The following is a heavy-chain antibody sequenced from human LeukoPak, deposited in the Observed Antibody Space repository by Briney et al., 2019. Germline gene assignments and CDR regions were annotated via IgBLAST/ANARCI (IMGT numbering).Heavy chain of an antibody. CDR1: GGSISSYY. V-gene: IGHV4-59*01. CDR2: ISYSGNT. D-gene: IGHD6-13*01. Sequence: SETLSLTCTVSGGSISSYYWSWIRQPPGKGLEWIAYISYSGNTRYNPSLKSRVTISLDTSKNQFSLKLSSITAADTAVYYCARVWYSSSWLFDYWGQGTLVTVSS. J-gene: IGHJ4*02. CDR3: ARVWYSSSWLFDY.